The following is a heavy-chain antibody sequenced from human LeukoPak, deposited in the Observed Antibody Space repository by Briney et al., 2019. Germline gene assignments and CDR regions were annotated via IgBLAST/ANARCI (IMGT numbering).Heavy chain of an antibody. V-gene: IGHV3-23*01. D-gene: IGHD5/OR15-5a*01. CDR2: ISGSGGST. J-gene: IGHJ5*02. Sequence: GGSLRLSCAASGFTFRSYGMHWVRQAPGKGLEWVSGISGSGGSTYYADSVKGRFTISRDNSKNTLYLQMNSLRAEDTAVYYCAKDSKVYLNWFDPWGQGTLVTVSS. CDR3: AKDSKVYLNWFDP. CDR1: GFTFRSYG.